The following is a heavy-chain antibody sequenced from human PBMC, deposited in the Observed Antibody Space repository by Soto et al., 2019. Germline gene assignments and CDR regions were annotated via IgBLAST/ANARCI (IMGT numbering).Heavy chain of an antibody. V-gene: IGHV3-72*01. D-gene: IGHD7-27*01. CDR1: GFTLSDHY. CDR2: TRNKANSYTT. J-gene: IGHJ6*02. Sequence: EVQLEESGGGLVQPGGSLRLSCAASGFTLSDHYMDWVRQAPGKGLEWVGRTRNKANSYTTEYAASVKGRFTISRDDSENSLYVQMNSLKTEDTAVYYCARGAGELQKLGGYYYGLDVWGLGTTVTVSS. CDR3: ARGAGELQKLGGYYYGLDV.